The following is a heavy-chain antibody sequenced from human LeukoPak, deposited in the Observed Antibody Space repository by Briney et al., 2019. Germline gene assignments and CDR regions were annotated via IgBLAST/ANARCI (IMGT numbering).Heavy chain of an antibody. J-gene: IGHJ4*02. CDR3: ARVGGYSYGSHFDY. D-gene: IGHD5-18*01. CDR1: GGTFSSYA. CDR2: IIPIFGTA. Sequence: SVKVSCKGSGGTFSSYAISWVRQAPGQGLEWMGRIIPIFGTANYAQKFQGRVTITTDESTSTAYMELSSLRSEDTAVYYCARVGGYSYGSHFDYWGQGTLVTVSS. V-gene: IGHV1-69*05.